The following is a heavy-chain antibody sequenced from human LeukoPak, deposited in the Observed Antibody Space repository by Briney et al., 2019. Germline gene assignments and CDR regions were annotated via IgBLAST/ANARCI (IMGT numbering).Heavy chain of an antibody. CDR2: IEHSGRT. CDR1: GGSISPYY. Sequence: PSETLSLTCAVSGGSISPYYWSWIRQPPWKGLEWIGYIEHSGRTSYNPSLKSRVTIFVDTSKNLFSLILTSVTPADTAVYYCARDHWLLSSNTWYYYGMDVWGQGTTVTVSS. CDR3: ARDHWLLSSNTWYYYGMDV. V-gene: IGHV4-59*01. J-gene: IGHJ6*02. D-gene: IGHD3-9*01.